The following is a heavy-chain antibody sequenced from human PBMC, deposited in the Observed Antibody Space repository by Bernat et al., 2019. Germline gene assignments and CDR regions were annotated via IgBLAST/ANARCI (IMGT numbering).Heavy chain of an antibody. CDR2: ISNDGSTK. J-gene: IGHJ4*02. CDR3: AKDGQGLTYYFDY. Sequence: QVQLVESGGGVVQPGRSLRLSCAASGFTFSGYGMHWVRQAPGKGLEWVAVISNDGSTKYYAHSMKGRFTISRDNSKNSLYLQMNSLRAEDTAVYYCAKDGQGLTYYFDYWGQGIVVTVSS. CDR1: GFTFSGYG. V-gene: IGHV3-30*18.